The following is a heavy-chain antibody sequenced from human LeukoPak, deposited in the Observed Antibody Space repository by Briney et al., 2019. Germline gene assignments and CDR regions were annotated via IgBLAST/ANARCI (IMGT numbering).Heavy chain of an antibody. D-gene: IGHD1-26*01. CDR1: GGTFISYA. CDR2: IIPIFGTA. J-gene: IGHJ4*02. V-gene: IGHV1-69*06. CDR3: ASYSGSYLSHFDY. Sequence: SVKVSCKASGGTFISYAISWVRQAPGQGLEWMGGIIPIFGTANYAQKFQGRVTITADKSTSTAYMELSSLRSEDTAVYYCASYSGSYLSHFDYWGQGTLVTVSS.